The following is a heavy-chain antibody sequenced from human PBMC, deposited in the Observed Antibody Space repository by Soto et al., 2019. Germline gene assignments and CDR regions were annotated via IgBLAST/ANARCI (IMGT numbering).Heavy chain of an antibody. V-gene: IGHV3-23*01. CDR3: AKGGDGYCSTTSCLFHFDY. Sequence: EVQLLKSGGGLVQTGGSLRLSCAASGFTFSTYAMSWVRQAPGKGLEWVSTISGSADATFYADSVKGRFAIFRDNSRTMFYLQMNSLRAEDTAVYYCAKGGDGYCSTTSCLFHFDYWGPGTLATVSS. J-gene: IGHJ4*02. D-gene: IGHD2-2*01. CDR2: ISGSADAT. CDR1: GFTFSTYA.